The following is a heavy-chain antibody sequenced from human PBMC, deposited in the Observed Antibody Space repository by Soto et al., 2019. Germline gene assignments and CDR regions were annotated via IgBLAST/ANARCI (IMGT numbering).Heavy chain of an antibody. CDR1: GFPFSSRA. J-gene: IGHJ5*02. CDR2: ISGSGTIT. D-gene: IGHD2-15*01. CDR3: AEWARDGSCADCRA. V-gene: IGHV3-23*01. Sequence: EVQLLESGGGLVQPGGSLRLSCAASGFPFSSRAMSWVRQAPGKGLEWVSAISGSGTITYYAASVKGRFTNSRDTSKNTLYLQMPPLRADNTAVYYSAEWARDGSCADCRAWGQGTLVTVSS.